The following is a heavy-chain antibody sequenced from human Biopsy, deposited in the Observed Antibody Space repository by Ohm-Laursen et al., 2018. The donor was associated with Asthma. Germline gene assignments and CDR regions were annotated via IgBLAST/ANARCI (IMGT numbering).Heavy chain of an antibody. V-gene: IGHV3-30-3*01. Sequence: SLRLSCAASGFTFGIYDIHWVRQAPGKGLEWVAVISYDGSSIYYADSVKGRFTISRDNSKNTLSLQMNSLTAEDTAVYYCAREGVAGTHIEDWGQGTLVTVSS. CDR3: AREGVAGTHIED. D-gene: IGHD6-19*01. J-gene: IGHJ4*02. CDR2: ISYDGSSI. CDR1: GFTFGIYD.